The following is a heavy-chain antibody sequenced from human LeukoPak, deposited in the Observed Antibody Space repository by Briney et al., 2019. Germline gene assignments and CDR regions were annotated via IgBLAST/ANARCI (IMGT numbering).Heavy chain of an antibody. J-gene: IGHJ4*02. CDR1: GFTFSSYG. D-gene: IGHD4-17*01. V-gene: IGHV3-33*06. CDR3: AKGMATVTPIDY. CDR2: IWYDGSNK. Sequence: GGSLRLSCAASGFTFSSYGMHWVRQAPGKGLEWVAVIWYDGSNKYYADSVKGRFTISRDNSKNTLYLQMNSLRAEDTAVYYCAKGMATVTPIDYWGQGTLVTVSS.